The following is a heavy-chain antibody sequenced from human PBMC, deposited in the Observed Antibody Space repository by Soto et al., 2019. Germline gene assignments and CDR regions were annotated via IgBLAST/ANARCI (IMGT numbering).Heavy chain of an antibody. CDR3: ARGIVGATIGYYGMDV. V-gene: IGHV3-30*03. CDR1: GFTFSSYG. J-gene: IGHJ6*02. D-gene: IGHD1-26*01. Sequence: QVQLVESGGGVVQPGRSLRLSCAASGFTFSSYGMHWVRQAPGKGLEWVAVISYDGSNKYYADSVKGRFTISRDNSKNTLYLQMNSLRAEDTAVYCCARGIVGATIGYYGMDVWGQGTTVTVSS. CDR2: ISYDGSNK.